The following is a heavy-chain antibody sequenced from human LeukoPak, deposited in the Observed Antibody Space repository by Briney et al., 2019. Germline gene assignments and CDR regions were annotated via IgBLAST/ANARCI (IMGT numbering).Heavy chain of an antibody. CDR1: GGSLSSSNW. Sequence: SETLSLTCAVSGGSLSSSNWWSWVRQPPGKGLEWIGEIYHSGSTNYNPSLKSRVTISVDKSKNQCSLTLSSVTASDTAVYYCARAARYYDSSGYPDWGQGTLVTVSS. CDR2: IYHSGST. CDR3: ARAARYYDSSGYPD. V-gene: IGHV4-4*02. J-gene: IGHJ4*02. D-gene: IGHD3-22*01.